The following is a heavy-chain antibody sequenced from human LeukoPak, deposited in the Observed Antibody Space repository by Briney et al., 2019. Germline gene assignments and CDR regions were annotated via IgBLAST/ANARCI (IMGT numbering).Heavy chain of an antibody. CDR2: ISSSSLSI. CDR3: ARDATPTQLWFRGSFDY. D-gene: IGHD5-18*01. Sequence: GGSLRLSCAASGFTLSDFGMSWVRQAPGKGLEWVSYISSSSLSIYYADSVKGRFTISRDNARNSLYLQMNSLRAEDTAVYYCARDATPTQLWFRGSFDYWGLGALVTVSS. V-gene: IGHV3-48*01. CDR1: GFTLSDFG. J-gene: IGHJ4*02.